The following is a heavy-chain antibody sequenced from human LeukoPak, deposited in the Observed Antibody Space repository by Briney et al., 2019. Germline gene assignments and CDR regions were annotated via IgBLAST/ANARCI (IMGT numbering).Heavy chain of an antibody. Sequence: SETLSLTCTVSGGSISSSSYYWGWIRQPPGKGLEWIGSIYYSGSTYYNPSLKSRVTISVDTSKNQFSLKLSSVTAADTAVYYCARDLTTLIPYYYYGMDVWGQGTTVTVSS. CDR3: ARDLTTLIPYYYYGMDV. D-gene: IGHD3-22*01. J-gene: IGHJ6*02. V-gene: IGHV4-39*07. CDR2: IYYSGST. CDR1: GGSISSSSYY.